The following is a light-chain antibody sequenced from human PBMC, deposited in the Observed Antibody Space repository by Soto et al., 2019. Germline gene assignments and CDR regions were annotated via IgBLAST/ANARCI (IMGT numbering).Light chain of an antibody. CDR3: QQSYSTPPFT. J-gene: IGKJ3*01. Sequence: DIPMTQSPSSLSASVGDRVTITCRASQSISSYLNWYQQKPGKAPKLLIYAASRLQSGVPSRFSGSGSGTDFTLTISSLQPEDFATYYCQQSYSTPPFTFGPGTKVDIK. V-gene: IGKV1-39*01. CDR2: AAS. CDR1: QSISSY.